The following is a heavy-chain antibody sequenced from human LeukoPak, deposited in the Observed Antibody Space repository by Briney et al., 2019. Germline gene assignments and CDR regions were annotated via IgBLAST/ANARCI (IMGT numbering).Heavy chain of an antibody. V-gene: IGHV3-53*01. D-gene: IGHD6-13*01. J-gene: IGHJ4*02. CDR1: GFTVSSNY. Sequence: PGGSLRLSCAASGFTVSSNYVSWVRQAPGKGLEWVSVIYSGGSTYYADSVKGRFTISRDNSKNTLYLQMNSLRAEDTAVYYCARLVKQQLAYYYFDYWGQGTRVTVSS. CDR3: ARLVKQQLAYYYFDY. CDR2: IYSGGST.